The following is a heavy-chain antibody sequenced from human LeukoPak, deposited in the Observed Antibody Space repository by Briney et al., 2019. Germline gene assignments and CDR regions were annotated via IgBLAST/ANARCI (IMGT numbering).Heavy chain of an antibody. D-gene: IGHD5-24*01. CDR2: IKQDGSEK. CDR3: ARTHNYGYDH. Sequence: PGGSLRLSCAASGFTFSTYWMTWVRQAPGKGLEWVANIKQDGSEKKYEDSVKGRFTISRDNADNSLFLQMNSLRAEDTAVYYCARTHNYGYDHWGQGTLVTVSS. CDR1: GFTFSTYW. J-gene: IGHJ5*02. V-gene: IGHV3-7*01.